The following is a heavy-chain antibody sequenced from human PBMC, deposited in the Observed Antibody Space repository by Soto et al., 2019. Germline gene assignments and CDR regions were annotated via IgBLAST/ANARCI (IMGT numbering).Heavy chain of an antibody. CDR1: GYTFTGYY. Sequence: ASVKVSCKASGYTFTGYYMHWVRQAPGQGLEWMGWINPNSGGTNYAQKFQGWVTMTRDTSISTAYMELSRLRSDDTAVYYCARDPGFWSALGYYYYGMDVWGQGTTVTVSS. J-gene: IGHJ6*02. CDR3: ARDPGFWSALGYYYYGMDV. V-gene: IGHV1-2*04. D-gene: IGHD3-3*01. CDR2: INPNSGGT.